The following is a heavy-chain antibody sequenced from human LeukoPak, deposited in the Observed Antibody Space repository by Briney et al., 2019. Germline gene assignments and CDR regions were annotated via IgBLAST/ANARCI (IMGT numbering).Heavy chain of an antibody. CDR3: AKDLVTTGPPYYFDY. Sequence: GGSLRLSCAASGFTVSSNYMSWVRQAPGKGLEWVSVIYSGGSTYYADSVKGRFTISRDNSKNTLYLQMNSLRAEDTAVYYCAKDLVTTGPPYYFDYWGQGTLVTVSS. CDR1: GFTVSSNY. V-gene: IGHV3-53*05. D-gene: IGHD4-17*01. J-gene: IGHJ4*02. CDR2: IYSGGST.